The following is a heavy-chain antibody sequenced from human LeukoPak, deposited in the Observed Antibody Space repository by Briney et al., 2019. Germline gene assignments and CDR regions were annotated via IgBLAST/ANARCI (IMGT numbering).Heavy chain of an antibody. V-gene: IGHV3-64D*06. CDR1: GCTFSTYV. Sequence: GGSLRLSCSVSGCTFSTYVMHWVRQAPGKGLEYVSAISSNGDNTYYADSVKGRFTISRDNSKNTLYLQMSSLRADDTAVYYCVRGTGYWGQGTLVTVPS. CDR3: VRGTGY. CDR2: ISSNGDNT. J-gene: IGHJ4*02.